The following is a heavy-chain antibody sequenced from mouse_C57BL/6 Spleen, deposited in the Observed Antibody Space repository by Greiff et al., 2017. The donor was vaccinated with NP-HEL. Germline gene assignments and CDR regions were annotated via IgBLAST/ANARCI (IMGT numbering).Heavy chain of an antibody. J-gene: IGHJ2*01. V-gene: IGHV1-61*01. CDR3: ARRDGYDYVSF. CDR1: GYTFTSYW. D-gene: IGHD2-4*01. CDR2: IYPSDSET. Sequence: QVQLQQPGAELVRPGSSVKLSCKASGYTFTSYWMDWVKQRPGQGLEWIGNIYPSDSETHYNQKFKDKATLTVDKSSSTAYMQLSSLTSEDSAVYYCARRDGYDYVSFWGQGTTLTVSS.